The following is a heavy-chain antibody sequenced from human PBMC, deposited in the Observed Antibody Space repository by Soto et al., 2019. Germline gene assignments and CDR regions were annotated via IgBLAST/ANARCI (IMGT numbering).Heavy chain of an antibody. CDR3: AGSRANTAMASLDYYYGMDV. Sequence: ASVKVSCKASGGTFSSYAISWVRQAPGQGLEWMGGIIPIFGTANYAQKFQGRVTITADESTSTAYMELSSLRSEDTAVYYCAGSRANTAMASLDYYYGMDVWGQGTTVTVSS. CDR2: IIPIFGTA. V-gene: IGHV1-69*13. J-gene: IGHJ6*02. D-gene: IGHD5-18*01. CDR1: GGTFSSYA.